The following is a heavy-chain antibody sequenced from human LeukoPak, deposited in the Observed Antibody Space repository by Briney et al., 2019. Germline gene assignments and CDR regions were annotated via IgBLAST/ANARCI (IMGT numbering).Heavy chain of an antibody. J-gene: IGHJ4*02. CDR2: IYWDDDK. D-gene: IGHD1-26*01. CDR3: AHRLGSYSGSYYHLVFDY. CDR1: GFSLSTSGVG. Sequence: SGPTLVNPTQTLTLTCTFSGFSLSTSGVGVGWIRQPPGKALEWLALIYWDDDKRYSPSLKSRLTITKDTSKNQVVLTMTNMDPVDTATYYCAHRLGSYSGSYYHLVFDYWGQGTLVTVSS. V-gene: IGHV2-5*02.